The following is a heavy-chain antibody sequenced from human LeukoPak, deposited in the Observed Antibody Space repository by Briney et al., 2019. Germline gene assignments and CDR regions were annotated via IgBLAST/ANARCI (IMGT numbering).Heavy chain of an antibody. CDR1: GFTFSSYE. J-gene: IGHJ4*02. V-gene: IGHV3-48*03. CDR2: ISSSGSTI. Sequence: GGSLRLSCAASGFTFSSYEMNWVRQAPGKGLEWVSYISSSGSTIYYADSVKGRFTISRDNAKNSLYLRMNSLRAEDTAVYYCARVTEDIVVVPAAPLDYWGQGTLVTVSS. CDR3: ARVTEDIVVVPAAPLDY. D-gene: IGHD2-2*01.